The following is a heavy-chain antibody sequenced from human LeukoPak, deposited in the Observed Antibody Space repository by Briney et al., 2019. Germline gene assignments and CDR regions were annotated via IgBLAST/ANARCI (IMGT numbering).Heavy chain of an antibody. CDR3: SGYYRLYNWFDP. CDR2: IYYSGST. Sequence: SETLSLTCAVYGGSFSGYYWGWIRQPPGKGLEWIGSIYYSGSTYYNPSLKSRVSISVDTSKNQFSLKLSSVTAADTAVYFCSGYYRLYNWFDPWGQGTLVTVSS. D-gene: IGHD3-3*01. V-gene: IGHV4-34*03. CDR1: GGSFSGYY. J-gene: IGHJ5*02.